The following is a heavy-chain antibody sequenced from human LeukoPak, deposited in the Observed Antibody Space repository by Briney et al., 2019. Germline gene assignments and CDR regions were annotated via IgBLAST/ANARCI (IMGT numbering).Heavy chain of an antibody. CDR1: GHTFTNDE. D-gene: IGHD2-8*01. CDR3: ERRDCTTGACRFDD. CDR2: MNPSSGNT. V-gene: IGHV1-8*01. Sequence: GASVKVSCKASGHTFTNDEIHWVRQATGQGLEWMGWMNPSSGNTGYAQKFQGRLTMTRNTSISTAYMDLSSLRSDDTAVYYCERRDCTTGACRFDDWGQGTRVSVSP. J-gene: IGHJ4*02.